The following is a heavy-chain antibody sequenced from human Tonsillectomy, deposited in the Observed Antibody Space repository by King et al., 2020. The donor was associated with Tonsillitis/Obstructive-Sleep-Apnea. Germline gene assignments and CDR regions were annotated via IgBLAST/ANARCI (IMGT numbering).Heavy chain of an antibody. CDR2: ISGSGGST. D-gene: IGHD5-18*01. CDR1: GFTFSSYA. V-gene: IGHV3-23*04. J-gene: IGHJ3*02. CDR3: AKGAMIQLCLRDAFDI. Sequence: VQLVESGGGLVQPGGSLRLSCAASGFTFSSYAMSWVRQAPGKGLEWVSAISGSGGSTYYADSVKGRFTISRDNSKNTLYLQMNSLRAEHTAVYYCAKGAMIQLCLRDAFDIWGQGTMVTVSS.